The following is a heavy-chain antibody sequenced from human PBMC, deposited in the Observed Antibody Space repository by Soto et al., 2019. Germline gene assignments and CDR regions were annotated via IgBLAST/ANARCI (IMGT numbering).Heavy chain of an antibody. Sequence: SETLSLTCAVSGGSISSGGYSWSWIRQPPGKSLECIGYIYHSGRTYYNPSLKSRVTISVDGSKNQFSLKVSSVTAAETAVYYCAREDYGDYGGYFDYWGQGSLVTVSS. J-gene: IGHJ4*02. V-gene: IGHV4-30-2*01. CDR1: GGSISSGGYS. CDR2: IYHSGRT. CDR3: AREDYGDYGGYFDY. D-gene: IGHD4-17*01.